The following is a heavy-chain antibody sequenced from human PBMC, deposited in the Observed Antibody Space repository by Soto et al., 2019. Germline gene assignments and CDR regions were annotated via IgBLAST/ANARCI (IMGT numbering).Heavy chain of an antibody. CDR2: IWYDGSNK. CDR1: GFTFSSYG. Sequence: QVQLVAAGGGVGQPGRSLRLSCAASGFTFSSYGMHWVRQAPGKGLEWVAVIWYDGSNKYYADSVKGRFTISRDNSKNTLYLQMNSLRAEDPAVYYCARDGAVACSYYFDYWGQGTLVTVSS. D-gene: IGHD6-19*01. CDR3: ARDGAVACSYYFDY. V-gene: IGHV3-33*01. J-gene: IGHJ4*02.